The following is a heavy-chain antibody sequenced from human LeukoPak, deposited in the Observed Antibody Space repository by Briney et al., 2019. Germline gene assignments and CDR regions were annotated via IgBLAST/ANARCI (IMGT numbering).Heavy chain of an antibody. Sequence: PGRSLRLSCAASGFTFSSYGMQWVRQAPGEGLEWVAVIWNDGSNKYYGDSVKGRFTICRENSKNTLYLQMNSLRAEDTAVYYCAKDHGYCSGGSCYSRYYFDYWGQGTLVTVSS. D-gene: IGHD2-15*01. CDR1: GFTFSSYG. CDR3: AKDHGYCSGGSCYSRYYFDY. CDR2: IWNDGSNK. J-gene: IGHJ4*02. V-gene: IGHV3-33*06.